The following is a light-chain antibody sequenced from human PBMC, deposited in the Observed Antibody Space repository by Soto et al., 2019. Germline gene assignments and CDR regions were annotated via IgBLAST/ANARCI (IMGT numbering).Light chain of an antibody. V-gene: IGKV1D-16*01. CDR2: AAS. Sequence: DIPMTHSSSSGGACLGDRINITCRASQGISSWLAWYQQKPEKAPKSLLYAASSLQSGVPSRFSGSGSGTDFPLTLSRLQPEDFPTYYCQHYNSYPTPFGGVTK. CDR1: QGISSW. J-gene: IGKJ4*01. CDR3: QHYNSYPTP.